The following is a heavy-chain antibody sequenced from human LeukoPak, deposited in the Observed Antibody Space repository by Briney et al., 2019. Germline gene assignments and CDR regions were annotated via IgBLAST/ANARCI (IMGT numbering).Heavy chain of an antibody. V-gene: IGHV3-23*01. CDR2: ISPSGGIT. Sequence: GGSLRLSCAASGFTFSNHGINWVRQAPGKGLEWVSGISPSGGITYYTDSVQGRFTISRDNSKNTLYLQMNSLRAEDTAVYYCAFTYYYDSSGYYYALYFDYWGQGTLVTVSS. D-gene: IGHD3-22*01. CDR3: AFTYYYDSSGYYYALYFDY. CDR1: GFTFSNHG. J-gene: IGHJ4*02.